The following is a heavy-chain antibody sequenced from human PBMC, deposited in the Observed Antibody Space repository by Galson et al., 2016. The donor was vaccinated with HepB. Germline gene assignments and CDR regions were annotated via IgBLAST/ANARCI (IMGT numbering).Heavy chain of an antibody. D-gene: IGHD4-23*01. CDR1: GFTFSSYW. J-gene: IGHJ4*02. Sequence: SLRLSCAASGFTFSSYWMHWVRQVPGKGLVMVARTNTDGSDTGYADSVKGRFTISRDNSKNSLYLQMNSLTSEDTALYYCARETTIWGNGFQYWGQGTLVTVSS. CDR3: ARETTIWGNGFQY. V-gene: IGHV3-74*01. CDR2: TNTDGSDT.